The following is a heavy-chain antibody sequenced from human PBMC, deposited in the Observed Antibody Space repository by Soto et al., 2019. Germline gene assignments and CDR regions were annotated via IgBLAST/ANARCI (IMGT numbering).Heavy chain of an antibody. Sequence: SETLSLTCTVSGGSISSSSYYWGWIRQPPGKGLEWIGSIYYSGSTYYNPSLKSRVTIPVDTSKNQFSLKLSSVTAADTAVYYCARHTGSGSYYKLSWWFDPWGKGTPVTVSS. CDR1: GGSISSSSYY. CDR3: ARHTGSGSYYKLSWWFDP. J-gene: IGHJ5*02. CDR2: IYYSGST. D-gene: IGHD3-10*01. V-gene: IGHV4-39*01.